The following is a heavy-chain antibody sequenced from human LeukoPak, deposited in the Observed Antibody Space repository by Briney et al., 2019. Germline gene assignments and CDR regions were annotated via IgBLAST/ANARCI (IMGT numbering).Heavy chain of an antibody. CDR1: GGSISSYY. V-gene: IGHV4-4*07. D-gene: IGHD1-1*01. J-gene: IGHJ5*02. Sequence: SENLSLTCTVSGGSISSYYWSWIRQPAGKGLEWIGRIYTSGSTNYNPSLKSRVTMSVDTSKNQFSLKLSSVTAADTAVYYCARHDVQLERRGFVRGVHLNWFDPWGQGTLVTVSS. CDR2: IYTSGST. CDR3: ARHDVQLERRGFVRGVHLNWFDP.